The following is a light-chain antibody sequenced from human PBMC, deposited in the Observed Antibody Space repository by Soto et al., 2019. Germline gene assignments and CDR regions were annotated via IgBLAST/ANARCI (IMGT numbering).Light chain of an antibody. CDR3: LQHYNLSWT. CDR2: AAS. V-gene: IGKV1-6*01. Sequence: AIQMTQSQSSVSASXGXXXXXXXXASQDIRNTLAWFLQKPGEAPRLLIFAASNLQSGVPSRFSGSGSVTDFALAITSLQPEDFATYYCLQHYNLSWTFGQGTKVDI. J-gene: IGKJ1*01. CDR1: QDIRNT.